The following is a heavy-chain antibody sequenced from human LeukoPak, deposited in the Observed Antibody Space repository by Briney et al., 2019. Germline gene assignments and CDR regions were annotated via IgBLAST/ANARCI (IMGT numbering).Heavy chain of an antibody. J-gene: IGHJ4*02. CDR3: ANGDGFDY. D-gene: IGHD5-24*01. V-gene: IGHV3-7*01. CDR1: GFTFSTSW. Sequence: GGSLRLSCATSGFTFSTSWMSWVRQAPGKGLGRVAHIKQDGSETYYADSVKGRFAIFRDNAKNSLYLQMDSLRVEDTAVYYCANGDGFDYWGQGALVIVSS. CDR2: IKQDGSET.